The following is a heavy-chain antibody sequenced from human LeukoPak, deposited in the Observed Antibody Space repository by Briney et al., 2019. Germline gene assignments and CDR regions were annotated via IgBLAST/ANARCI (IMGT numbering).Heavy chain of an antibody. CDR2: ISYDGSNK. V-gene: IGHV3-30*18. D-gene: IGHD5-18*01. J-gene: IGHJ4*02. Sequence: EGSLRLSCAASGFTFSSYGMHWVRQAPGKGLEWVAVISYDGSNKYYADSVKGRFTISRDNSKNTLYLQMNSLRAEDTAVFYCAKGGSYGLRYFDYWGQGTLVTVSS. CDR1: GFTFSSYG. CDR3: AKGGSYGLRYFDY.